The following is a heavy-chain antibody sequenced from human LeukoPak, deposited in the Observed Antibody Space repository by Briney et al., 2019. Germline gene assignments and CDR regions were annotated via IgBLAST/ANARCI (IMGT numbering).Heavy chain of an antibody. Sequence: SETLSLTCAVYGGSFSGYYWSWIRQPPGKGLEWIGEINHSGSTNYNPSLKSRVTISVDTSKNQFSLKLSSVTAADTAVYYCARGRAVAGPSRIKYYYYGMDVRGQGTTVTVSS. CDR2: INHSGST. J-gene: IGHJ6*02. CDR3: ARGRAVAGPSRIKYYYYGMDV. D-gene: IGHD6-19*01. CDR1: GGSFSGYY. V-gene: IGHV4-34*01.